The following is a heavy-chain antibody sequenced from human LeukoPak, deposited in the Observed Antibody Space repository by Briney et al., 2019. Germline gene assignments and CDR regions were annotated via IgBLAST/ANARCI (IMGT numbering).Heavy chain of an antibody. D-gene: IGHD3-10*01. V-gene: IGHV3-23*01. J-gene: IGHJ4*02. CDR3: ARALYLVFYFDY. CDR1: GITFSSYG. CDR2: ISSTGGTT. Sequence: PGGSLRLSCAASGITFSSYGMSWVRQAPGKGLEWVSSISSTGGTTYYADSVKGRFTISRDNSKNTLYLQMNSLRAENTAVYYCARALYLVFYFDYWGQGTLVTVSS.